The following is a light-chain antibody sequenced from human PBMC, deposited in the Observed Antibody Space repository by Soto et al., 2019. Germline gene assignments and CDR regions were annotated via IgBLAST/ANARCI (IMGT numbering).Light chain of an antibody. V-gene: IGLV2-11*01. CDR2: DVS. CDR1: SSDVGAYNY. Sequence: QSVLTQPRSVSGSPGQSVTISCTGTSSDVGAYNYVSWYQQVPGEAPKLMVYDVSERPSGVPDRFSGSKSGNTASLTISGLQAEDEADYYCYSYAGSYTWVFGGGTQLTVL. J-gene: IGLJ3*02. CDR3: YSYAGSYTWV.